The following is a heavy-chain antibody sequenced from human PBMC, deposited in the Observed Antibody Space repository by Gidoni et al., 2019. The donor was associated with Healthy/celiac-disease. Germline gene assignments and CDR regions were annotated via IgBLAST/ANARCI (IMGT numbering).Heavy chain of an antibody. J-gene: IGHJ4*02. Sequence: QVQMVESGGGLVKPGGSLRLYCAASGFTSSDYDMSWIRQAPGKGLVWVSSMSSSSGYTTYSASVKVRFTIARGNAKNSLYLQMNSLRAEDTAVYYCARAPRGYSYGRFDYWGQGTLVTVSS. CDR2: MSSSSGYT. D-gene: IGHD5-18*01. V-gene: IGHV3-11*05. CDR3: ARAPRGYSYGRFDY. CDR1: GFTSSDYD.